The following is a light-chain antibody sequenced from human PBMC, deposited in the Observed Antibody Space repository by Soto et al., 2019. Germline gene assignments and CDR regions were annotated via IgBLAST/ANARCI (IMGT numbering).Light chain of an antibody. V-gene: IGKV3-15*01. CDR3: QQYNNWPQT. J-gene: IGKJ1*01. CDR2: GAS. Sequence: EIGMTQSPATLSVSPGERATHAWRASHSVSSNLAWYQQKPGQAPRLLIYGASTRATGIPARFSGSGSGTEFTLTISSLQSEDFAVYYCQQYNNWPQTFGQGTKVE. CDR1: HSVSSN.